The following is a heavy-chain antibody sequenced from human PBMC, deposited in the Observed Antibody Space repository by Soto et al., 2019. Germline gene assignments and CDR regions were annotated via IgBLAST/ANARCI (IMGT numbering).Heavy chain of an antibody. D-gene: IGHD5-12*01. J-gene: IGHJ4*02. CDR3: VRHRYGGYWIFIDY. CDR2: ISYSGTT. V-gene: IGHV4-59*08. Sequence: QVQLRESGPGLVKPSETLSLTCIVPGGSISSYYWSWIRQPPGKALEWIGYISYSGTTNYNPSLKSRVTISVDTSKNQFSLKLSSGTAADTAVYFCVRHRYGGYWIFIDYWGQGTLVSVSS. CDR1: GGSISSYY.